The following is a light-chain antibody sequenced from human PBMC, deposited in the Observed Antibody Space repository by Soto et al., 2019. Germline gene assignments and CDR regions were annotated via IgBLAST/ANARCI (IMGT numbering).Light chain of an antibody. V-gene: IGKV1-5*01. Sequence: DLQITQSPSTPVASLGDRVTITFRASQRLNNELAWYQQKPGKAPNLLMYDASTLERGVPSRFSGTGSGTEFTLTISSLQPDDFATYYCQQYHRSSITFGQGTRLEIK. CDR3: QQYHRSSIT. CDR1: QRLNNE. J-gene: IGKJ5*01. CDR2: DAS.